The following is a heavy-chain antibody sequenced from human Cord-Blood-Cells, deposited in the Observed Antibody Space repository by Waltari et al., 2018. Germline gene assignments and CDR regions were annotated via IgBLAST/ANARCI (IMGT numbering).Heavy chain of an antibody. J-gene: IGHJ2*01. CDR1: GDSVSSHSAA. V-gene: IGHV6-1*01. Sequence: QVQLQQSGPGLAQPSQTLSLTCPISGDSVSSHSAAWNWIRPSPSRGLEWLGRTYYRSKWYNDYAVSLRSRITINPDTSKNQFSLHLNSVTPEDTAVYYCARSAIGGKGPGRYFDLWARGTLVTVSS. CDR2: TYYRSKWYN. CDR3: ARSAIGGKGPGRYFDL. D-gene: IGHD3-16*01.